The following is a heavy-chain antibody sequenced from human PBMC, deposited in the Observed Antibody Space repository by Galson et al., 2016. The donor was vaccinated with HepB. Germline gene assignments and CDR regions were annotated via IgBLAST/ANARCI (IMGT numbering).Heavy chain of an antibody. Sequence: SVKVSCKASGGTFSTYAINWVRQAPGQGLEWMGGIIPIFGRANYAQKFQGRVTITADESTNTVYMELSTLKSDDTAVYYCARVSGGKYSFGDFQYWGQGTLITVSS. CDR3: ARVSGGKYSFGDFQY. CDR1: GGTFSTYA. J-gene: IGHJ1*01. V-gene: IGHV1-69*13. D-gene: IGHD3-3*01. CDR2: IIPIFGRA.